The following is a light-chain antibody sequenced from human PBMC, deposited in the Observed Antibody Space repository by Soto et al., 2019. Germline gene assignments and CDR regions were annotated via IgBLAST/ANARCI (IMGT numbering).Light chain of an antibody. CDR1: NGDVGGYNY. Sequence: QSLLTQPASVSVSPGQSITISCSGTNGDVGGYNYVSLYQQHPGKAPKLIIYEVSNRPSGVSNRFSGSKSGNTASLIIYGLQTEDEADYYCKSYTNSRTLVFGTGTKVTVL. CDR3: KSYTNSRTLV. V-gene: IGLV2-14*01. CDR2: EVS. J-gene: IGLJ1*01.